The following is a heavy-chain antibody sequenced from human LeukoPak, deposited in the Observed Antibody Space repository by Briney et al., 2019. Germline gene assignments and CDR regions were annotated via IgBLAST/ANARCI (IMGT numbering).Heavy chain of an antibody. D-gene: IGHD3-10*01. Sequence: SETLSLTCTVSGGSISSYYWSWIRQPPGKGLEWIGYIYYSGSTNYNPSLKSRVTISVDTSKNQFSLRLSSVTAADTAVYYCASLTMVRGALDYWGQGPLVTVSS. CDR1: GGSISSYY. V-gene: IGHV4-59*08. J-gene: IGHJ4*02. CDR2: IYYSGST. CDR3: ASLTMVRGALDY.